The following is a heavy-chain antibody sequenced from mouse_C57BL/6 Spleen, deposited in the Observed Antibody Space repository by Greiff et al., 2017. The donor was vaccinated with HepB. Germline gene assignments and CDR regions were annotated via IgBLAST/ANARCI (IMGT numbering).Heavy chain of an antibody. J-gene: IGHJ4*01. V-gene: IGHV1-74*01. D-gene: IGHD2-1*01. Sequence: VQLQQPGAELVKPGASVKVSCKASGYTFTSYWMHWVKQRPGQGLEWIGRIHPSDSDTNYNQKFKGKATLTVEKSSSTAYMQLSSLTSEDSAVYYCATFYYGNYVGAMDYWGQGTSVTVSS. CDR2: IHPSDSDT. CDR3: ATFYYGNYVGAMDY. CDR1: GYTFTSYW.